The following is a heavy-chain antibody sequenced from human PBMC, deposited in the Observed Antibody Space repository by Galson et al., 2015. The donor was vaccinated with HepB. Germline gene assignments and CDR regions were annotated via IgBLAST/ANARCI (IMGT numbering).Heavy chain of an antibody. Sequence: SLRLSCAASGFTFSNYGMHWVRQTPGKGLEWVAVISYDGSDKYFADSVKGRFTISRDNSKNTLYLQMNSLRAEDTAVYYCAGDLRLFGVWYNFDYWGQGTLVTVSS. V-gene: IGHV3-33*01. J-gene: IGHJ4*02. CDR1: GFTFSNYG. D-gene: IGHD3-3*01. CDR3: AGDLRLFGVWYNFDY. CDR2: ISYDGSDK.